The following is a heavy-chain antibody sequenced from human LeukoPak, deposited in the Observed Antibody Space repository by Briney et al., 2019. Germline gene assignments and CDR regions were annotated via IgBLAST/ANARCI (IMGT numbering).Heavy chain of an antibody. J-gene: IGHJ4*02. CDR3: ARGTGTTNFDY. D-gene: IGHD1-1*01. CDR1: GGSVSSGSYY. Sequence: SQTLSLTCTVSGGSVSSGSYYWSWIRQPAGTGLEWIGRIYPSGSTIYPSGTTHYNPSFKSRVTISVDTSKNQFSLKVDSVTAADAAVYFCARGTGTTNFDYWGQGTLVTVSS. V-gene: IGHV4-61*02. CDR2: IYPSGSTIYPSGTT.